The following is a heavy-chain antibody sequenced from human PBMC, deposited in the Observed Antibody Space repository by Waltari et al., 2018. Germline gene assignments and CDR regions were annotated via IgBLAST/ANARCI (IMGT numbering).Heavy chain of an antibody. Sequence: EVQLVESGGGLVQPGGSLRLSCAASGFTFSSYSMNWVRQAPGKGLEWVSYISSSSSTIYYADSVKGRFTISRDNSKNTLYLQMNSLRAEDTAVYYCANTPAAGSIWGQGTMVTVSS. J-gene: IGHJ3*02. CDR1: GFTFSSYS. CDR3: ANTPAAGSI. CDR2: ISSSSSTI. V-gene: IGHV3-48*01. D-gene: IGHD6-13*01.